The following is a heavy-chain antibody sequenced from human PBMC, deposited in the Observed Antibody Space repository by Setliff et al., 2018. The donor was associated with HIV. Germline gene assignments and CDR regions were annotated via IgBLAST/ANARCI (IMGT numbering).Heavy chain of an antibody. CDR3: ARPHYYDSNGYYQAFDN. Sequence: QTGGSLRLSCTASGFTFGDYAMSWVRQAPGKGLEWVGFIRSKAYGGTTEYAASAKGRFTISRDDSKSIAHLQMNRLKIEDTGVYYCARPHYYDSNGYYQAFDNWGQGTPVTVSS. J-gene: IGHJ4*02. V-gene: IGHV3-49*04. D-gene: IGHD3-22*01. CDR1: GFTFGDYA. CDR2: IRSKAYGGTT.